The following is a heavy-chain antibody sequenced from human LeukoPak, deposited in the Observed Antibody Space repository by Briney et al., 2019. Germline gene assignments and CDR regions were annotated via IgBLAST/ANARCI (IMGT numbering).Heavy chain of an antibody. CDR1: GGSISSYY. D-gene: IGHD2-15*01. CDR3: ARLSRDKGLDY. Sequence: SETLSLTCTVSGGSISSYYWSWIRQPPGKGLEWIGYIYTSGSTNYNPSLKSRVTISVDTSKNQFSLKLSSVTAADTAVYYCARLSRDKGLDYWGQGTLVNVSS. J-gene: IGHJ4*02. CDR2: IYTSGST. V-gene: IGHV4-4*09.